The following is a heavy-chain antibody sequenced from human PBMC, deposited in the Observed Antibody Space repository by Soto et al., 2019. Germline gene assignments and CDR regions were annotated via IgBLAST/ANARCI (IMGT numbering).Heavy chain of an antibody. CDR3: ARTESSSWSFFYYGMDV. CDR2: VYYSDGT. D-gene: IGHD6-13*01. V-gene: IGHV4-59*01. Sequence: PSETLSLTCTVTGGSIGSYYWSWIRQSPGRGLEWIGCVYYSDGTNYNPSLKSRATMSMDKSNNQFSLRLRSVTAADTAVYYCARTESSSWSFFYYGMDVWGQGTTVTDSS. J-gene: IGHJ6*02. CDR1: GGSIGSYY.